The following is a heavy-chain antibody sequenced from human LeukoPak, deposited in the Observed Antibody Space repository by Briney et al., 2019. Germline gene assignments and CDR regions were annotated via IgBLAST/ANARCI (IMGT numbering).Heavy chain of an antibody. Sequence: PGGSLRLSCAASGFTFSGYWMHWVRQAPGKGLVWVSRVNSDGSSTSYADSVKGRFTISRDTSRNMMYLQMNSLRTEDTAVYYCAKDANWACDYWGQGTLVTVSS. D-gene: IGHD3-16*01. V-gene: IGHV3-74*01. J-gene: IGHJ4*02. CDR1: GFTFSGYW. CDR3: AKDANWACDY. CDR2: VNSDGSST.